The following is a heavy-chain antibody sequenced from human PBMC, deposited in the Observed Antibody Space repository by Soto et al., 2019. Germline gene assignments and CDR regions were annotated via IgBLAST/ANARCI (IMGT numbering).Heavy chain of an antibody. D-gene: IGHD6-19*01. CDR1: GFTFSSYD. V-gene: IGHV3-13*01. CDR3: ARGFGSGRPTISEC. J-gene: IGHJ4*02. Sequence: PWVSRRLSCAASGFTFSSYDMHWVRQDIGKGLEWVSGIDTAGKTYYPGSVKGRFTISRENAKNSLYLQMNSLRAGDTAVYYCARGFGSGRPTISECWGKGTLVIVSS. CDR2: IDTAGKT.